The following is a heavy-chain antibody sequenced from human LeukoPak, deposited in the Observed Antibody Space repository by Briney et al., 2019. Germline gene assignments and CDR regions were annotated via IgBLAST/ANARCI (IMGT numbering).Heavy chain of an antibody. CDR3: ARTINGWELRSGYYYYMDV. Sequence: SETLLLTCTVSGGSISSYYWSWIRQPPGKGLEWIGYIYYSGSTNYNPSLKSRVTISVDTSKNQFSLKLSSVTAADTAVYYCARTINGWELRSGYYYYMDVWGKGTTVTISS. CDR2: IYYSGST. J-gene: IGHJ6*03. CDR1: GGSISSYY. D-gene: IGHD1-26*01. V-gene: IGHV4-59*01.